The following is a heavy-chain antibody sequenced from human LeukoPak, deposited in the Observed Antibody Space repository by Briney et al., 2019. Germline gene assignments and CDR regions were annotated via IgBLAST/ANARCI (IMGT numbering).Heavy chain of an antibody. V-gene: IGHV3-66*01. CDR1: GFTFSTYC. D-gene: IGHD3-10*02. CDR3: AELGITMIGGV. CDR2: IYSGGTT. J-gene: IGHJ6*04. Sequence: GGSLRLSCAASGFTFSTYCMSWVRQAPGKGLEWVSVIYSGGTTYYADSVKGRFTISRDNSQNTLYLQMNSLRAEDTAVYYCAELGITMIGGVWGKGTTVTISS.